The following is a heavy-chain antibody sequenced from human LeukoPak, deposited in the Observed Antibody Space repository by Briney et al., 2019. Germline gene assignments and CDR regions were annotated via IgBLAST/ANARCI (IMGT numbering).Heavy chain of an antibody. J-gene: IGHJ4*02. D-gene: IGHD4-23*01. V-gene: IGHV3-48*03. Sequence: GGSLRLSCAASGFTFSSYEMNWVRQAPGKGLEWVSYISSSGSTIYYADSVKGRFTISKDNANNSLYLQMNSLRAEDTAVYYCASRYGGNAFGYWGQGTLVTVSS. CDR3: ASRYGGNAFGY. CDR2: ISSSGSTI. CDR1: GFTFSSYE.